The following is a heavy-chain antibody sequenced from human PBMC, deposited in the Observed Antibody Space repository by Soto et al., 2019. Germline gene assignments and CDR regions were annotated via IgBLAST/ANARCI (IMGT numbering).Heavy chain of an antibody. Sequence: EMQVLESGGGLVQPGGSLRLSCAASGFAFSNFHMNWVRQAPGKGLQWVSTIGGAGNDIHYADSVKGRFTVSRDNSKNTLLLQMDGLRDDDTAIYYCEKRYSSAWEAGMDVWGRGTTVTVSS. V-gene: IGHV3-23*01. D-gene: IGHD6-19*01. CDR1: GFAFSNFH. J-gene: IGHJ6*02. CDR2: IGGAGNDI. CDR3: EKRYSSAWEAGMDV.